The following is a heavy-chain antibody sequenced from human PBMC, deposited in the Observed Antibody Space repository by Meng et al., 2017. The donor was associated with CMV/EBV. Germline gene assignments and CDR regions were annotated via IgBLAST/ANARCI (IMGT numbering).Heavy chain of an antibody. D-gene: IGHD3-10*01. V-gene: IGHV1-46*01. CDR2: INPSGGST. J-gene: IGHJ4*02. CDR1: GYTFASYY. CDR3: ARSELWFGELLDY. Sequence: CKASGYTFASYYMHWVRQAPGQGLEWMGIINPSGGSTSYAQKFQGRVTMTRDTSTSTVYMELSSLRSEDTAVYYCARSELWFGELLDYWGQGILVTVSS.